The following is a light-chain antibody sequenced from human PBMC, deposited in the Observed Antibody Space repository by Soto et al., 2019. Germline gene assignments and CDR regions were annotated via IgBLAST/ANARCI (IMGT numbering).Light chain of an antibody. Sequence: EIVLTQSPGTLSFSPVERSTLSFSASQSVSSSLAWYQQKPGQAPRLLIYDASNRATGIPARFSGSGSGTEFTLTISSLQSEDFAVYYCQQYNNWPPWTFGQGTKVDIK. V-gene: IGKV3D-15*01. J-gene: IGKJ1*01. CDR3: QQYNNWPPWT. CDR1: QSVSSS. CDR2: DAS.